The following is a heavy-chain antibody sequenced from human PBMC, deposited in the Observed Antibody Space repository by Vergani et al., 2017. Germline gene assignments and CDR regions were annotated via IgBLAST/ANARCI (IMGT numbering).Heavy chain of an antibody. CDR1: GYTFTSYY. D-gene: IGHD3-16*01. Sequence: QVQLVQSGAEVKKPGASVKVSCKASGYTFTSYYMHWVRQAPGQGLEWMGIINPSGGSPSYAQKFQGRVTMTRDTSTSTVYMELSSLRSEDTAVYYCARELRLGELVDYWGQGTLVTVSS. CDR2: INPSGGSP. CDR3: ARELRLGELVDY. V-gene: IGHV1-46*01. J-gene: IGHJ4*02.